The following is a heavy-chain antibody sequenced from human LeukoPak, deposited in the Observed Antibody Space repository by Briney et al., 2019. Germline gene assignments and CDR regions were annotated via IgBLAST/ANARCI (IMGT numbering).Heavy chain of an antibody. J-gene: IGHJ5*02. CDR1: AFTFSNYE. V-gene: IGHV3-48*03. CDR3: ARVLVGGTNWFDP. Sequence: NPGGSLRLSCAASAFTFSNYEVNWVRQAPGKGLQWVSYINSLGTTIWHADSVKGRFTVSRDNAKNSLYLQMNSLRAEDTAVYYCARVLVGGTNWFDPWGQGTLVTVSS. D-gene: IGHD1-26*01. CDR2: INSLGTTI.